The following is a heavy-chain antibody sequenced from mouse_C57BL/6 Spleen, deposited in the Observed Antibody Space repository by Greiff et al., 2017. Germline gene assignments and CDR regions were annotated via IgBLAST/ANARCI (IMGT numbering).Heavy chain of an antibody. D-gene: IGHD1-1*01. V-gene: IGHV6-6*01. CDR2: IRNKANNHAT. Sequence: EVKLQESGGGLVQPGGSMKLSCAASGFTFSDAWMDWVRQSPEKGLEWVAEIRNKANNHATYYAESVKGRFTISRDDSKSSVYLQMNSLRAEDTGIYYCTGTTVVAPFDYWGQGTTLTVSS. CDR3: TGTTVVAPFDY. CDR1: GFTFSDAW. J-gene: IGHJ2*01.